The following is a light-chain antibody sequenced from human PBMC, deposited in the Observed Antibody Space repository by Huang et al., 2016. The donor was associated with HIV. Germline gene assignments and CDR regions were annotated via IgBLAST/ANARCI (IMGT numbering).Light chain of an antibody. V-gene: IGKV3-15*01. CDR3: QQYDNWPPYT. CDR1: QSVRSN. J-gene: IGKJ2*01. CDR2: GAS. Sequence: EIVMTQSPATLSVSPGDRATLSCRASQSVRSNLAWYQQKPDRAPRLLIYGASTRATGIPAKFSGSGSGTDFTLTISSLQSEDFAVYYCQQYDNWPPYTFGQGTKLEIK.